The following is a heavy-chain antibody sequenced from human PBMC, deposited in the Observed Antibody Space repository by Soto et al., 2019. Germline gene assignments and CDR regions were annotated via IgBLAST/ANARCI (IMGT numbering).Heavy chain of an antibody. CDR2: INHSGST. CDR1: GGSFSGYY. Sequence: SETLSLTCAVYGGSFSGYYWSWIRQPPGKGLEWIGEINHSGSTNYNLSLKSRVTISVDTSKNQFSLKLSSVTAADTAVYYCARLARVRGVIIPPSNWFDPWGQGTLVTVSS. J-gene: IGHJ5*02. V-gene: IGHV4-34*01. CDR3: ARLARVRGVIIPPSNWFDP. D-gene: IGHD3-10*01.